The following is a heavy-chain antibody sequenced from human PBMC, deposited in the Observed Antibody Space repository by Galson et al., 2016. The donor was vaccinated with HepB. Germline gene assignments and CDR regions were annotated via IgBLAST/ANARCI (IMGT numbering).Heavy chain of an antibody. D-gene: IGHD6-19*01. J-gene: IGHJ4*02. V-gene: IGHV3-74*01. CDR3: AREGGQWLERFDY. CDR2: INSDGSST. CDR1: GFNFNIYD. Sequence: SLRLSCAASGFNFNIYDMTWVRQAPGKGLVWVSRINSDGSSTIYADPVKGRLTISRDNAKNTLYLQMNSLRAEDAAVYYCAREGGQWLERFDYWGQGTLVTVSS.